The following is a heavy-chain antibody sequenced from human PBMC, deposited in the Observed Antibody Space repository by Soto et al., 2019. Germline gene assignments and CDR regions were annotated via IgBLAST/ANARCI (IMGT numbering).Heavy chain of an antibody. CDR2: ISGSGGST. Sequence: GGSLRLSCAASGFTFSSYSMSWVRQAPGKGLEWVSAISGSGGSTYCADSVKGRFTISRDNSKNTLYLQMNSLRAEDTAVYYCARNVQGFDYWGQGTLVTVSS. CDR3: ARNVQGFDY. CDR1: GFTFSSYS. D-gene: IGHD1-1*01. J-gene: IGHJ4*02. V-gene: IGHV3-23*01.